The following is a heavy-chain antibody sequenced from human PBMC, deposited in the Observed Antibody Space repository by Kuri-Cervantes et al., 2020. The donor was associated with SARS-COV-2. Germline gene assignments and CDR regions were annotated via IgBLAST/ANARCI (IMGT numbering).Heavy chain of an antibody. Sequence: GESLKISCAASGFTFNTYAMHWVRQAPGKGLEWVAVISGIGGGTDYADSVKGRFTISRDNSKDTLYLQMNSLRAEDTAVYYCARDRGRYYGMDVWGQGTTVTVSS. V-gene: IGHV3-23*01. CDR2: ISGIGGGT. D-gene: IGHD3-16*01. CDR1: GFTFNTYA. CDR3: ARDRGRYYGMDV. J-gene: IGHJ6*02.